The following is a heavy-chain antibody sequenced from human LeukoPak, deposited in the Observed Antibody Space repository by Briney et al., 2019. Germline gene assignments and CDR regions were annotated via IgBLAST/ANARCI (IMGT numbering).Heavy chain of an antibody. CDR3: AKSRGNARYYYDSSGYYGDAFDI. J-gene: IGHJ3*02. V-gene: IGHV3-30*18. CDR1: GFTFSSYG. D-gene: IGHD3-22*01. Sequence: GGSLRLSCAASGFTFSSYGMHWVRQAPGKGLEWVAVISYDGSNKYYADSVKGRFTISRDNSKNTLYLQMNSLRAEDTAVYYCAKSRGNARYYYDSSGYYGDAFDIWGQGTMVTVSS. CDR2: ISYDGSNK.